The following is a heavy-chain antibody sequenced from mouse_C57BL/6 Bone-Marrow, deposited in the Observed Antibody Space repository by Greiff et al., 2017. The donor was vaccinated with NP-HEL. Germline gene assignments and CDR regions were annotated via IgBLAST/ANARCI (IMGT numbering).Heavy chain of an antibody. J-gene: IGHJ4*01. D-gene: IGHD4-1*01. V-gene: IGHV1-80*01. CDR3: AREGDLTGAMDY. Sequence: VKLQQSGAELVKPGASVKISCKASGYAFSSYWMNWVKQRPGQGLEWIGQIYPGDGDTNYNGKFKGKATLTADKSSSTAYMQLSSLTSEDSAVYCGAREGDLTGAMDYWGQGTSVTVSS. CDR1: GYAFSSYW. CDR2: IYPGDGDT.